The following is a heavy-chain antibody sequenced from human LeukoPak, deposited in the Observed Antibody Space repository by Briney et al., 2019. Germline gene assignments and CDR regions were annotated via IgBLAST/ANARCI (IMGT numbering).Heavy chain of an antibody. J-gene: IGHJ5*02. CDR1: GFTVSTYD. D-gene: IGHD6-19*01. Sequence: PGGSLRLSCAASGFTVSTYDMSSVRQAPGKGPEWVSGFSGSDGSAYYADSVKGRFTISRDNSKNTLYLQMNSLRADDTAIYYCAKPLYNSGWYGGGDSWGQGTLVTVSS. V-gene: IGHV3-23*01. CDR2: FSGSDGSA. CDR3: AKPLYNSGWYGGGDS.